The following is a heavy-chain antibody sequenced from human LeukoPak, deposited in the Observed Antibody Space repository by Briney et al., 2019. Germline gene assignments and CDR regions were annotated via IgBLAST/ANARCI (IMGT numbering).Heavy chain of an antibody. V-gene: IGHV3-23*01. CDR1: GFTFSSYA. J-gene: IGHJ3*02. CDR2: ISGSGGST. CDR3: AKDRGGYYDFWSGAFDI. D-gene: IGHD3-3*01. Sequence: GGSLRLSCAASGFTFSSYAMSWVRQAPGKGLEWVSAISGSGGSTYYADSVKGRFTISRDNSKNTLYLQMNSLRAEDTAVYYCAKDRGGYYDFWSGAFDIWGQGTMVTVSS.